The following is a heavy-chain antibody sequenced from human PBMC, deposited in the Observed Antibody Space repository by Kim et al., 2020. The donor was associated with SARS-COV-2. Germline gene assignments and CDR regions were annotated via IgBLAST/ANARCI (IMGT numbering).Heavy chain of an antibody. Sequence: SLKSRVTMSVDTSKNQFSLKLSSVTAADTAVYYCARAYYYDSSGYPYFDYWGQGTLVTVSS. CDR3: ARAYYYDSSGYPYFDY. D-gene: IGHD3-22*01. J-gene: IGHJ4*02. V-gene: IGHV4-39*01.